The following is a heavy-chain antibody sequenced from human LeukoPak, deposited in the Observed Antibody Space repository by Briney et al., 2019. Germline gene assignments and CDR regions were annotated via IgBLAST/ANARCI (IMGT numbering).Heavy chain of an antibody. CDR2: IYPRDGST. V-gene: IGHV1-46*01. J-gene: IGHJ4*02. CDR3: ARDQEGFDY. CDR1: GYTFTSNY. Sequence: WASVKVSCKASGYTFTSNYIHWVRQASGQRLEWMGMIYPRDGSTSYAQKFQGRVTVTRDTSTSTVHMELSGPRSEDTAVYYCARDQEGFDYWGQGTLVTVSS.